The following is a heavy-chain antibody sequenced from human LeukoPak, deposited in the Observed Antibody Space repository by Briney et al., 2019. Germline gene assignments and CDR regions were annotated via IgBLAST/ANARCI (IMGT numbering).Heavy chain of an antibody. J-gene: IGHJ3*02. V-gene: IGHV4-61*02. CDR1: GGSISSGSYY. D-gene: IGHD6-19*01. CDR2: IYTSGST. Sequence: SQTLSLTCTVSGGSISSGSYYWSWIRQPAGKGLEWIGRIYTSGSTNYNPSLKSRVTISVDTSKNHFSLKLSSVTAADTAVYYCARGPWKVAGPHGAFDIWGQGTMVTVSS. CDR3: ARGPWKVAGPHGAFDI.